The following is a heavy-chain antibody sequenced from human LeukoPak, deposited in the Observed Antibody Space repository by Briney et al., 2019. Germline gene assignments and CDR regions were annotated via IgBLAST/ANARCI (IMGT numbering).Heavy chain of an antibody. D-gene: IGHD1-26*01. J-gene: IGHJ6*03. CDR1: GGSFSGYY. CDR3: ARGEVGATTLNYFYYMDV. CDR2: INHSGST. Sequence: SETLSLTCAVYGGSFSGYYWSWIRQPPGKGLEWMGEINHSGSTNYNPSLKSRVTISEDMSKNQFSLKVNSLTAADTAVYYCARGEVGATTLNYFYYMDVWGKGTTVTVSS. V-gene: IGHV4-34*01.